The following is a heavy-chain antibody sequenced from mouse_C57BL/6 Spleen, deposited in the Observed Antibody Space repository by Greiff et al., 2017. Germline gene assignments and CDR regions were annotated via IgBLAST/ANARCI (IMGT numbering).Heavy chain of an antibody. Sequence: EVKLVESGGGLVQSGRSLRLSCATSGFTFSDFYMEWVRQAPGKGLEWIAASRNKANDYTTEYSASVKGRFIGSRDTSQSILYLQMYALRAEDTAIYDGARDAVNYYGSSYPFAYWGQGTLVTVSA. J-gene: IGHJ3*01. CDR2: SRNKANDYTT. V-gene: IGHV7-1*01. CDR1: GFTFSDFY. CDR3: ARDAVNYYGSSYPFAY. D-gene: IGHD1-1*01.